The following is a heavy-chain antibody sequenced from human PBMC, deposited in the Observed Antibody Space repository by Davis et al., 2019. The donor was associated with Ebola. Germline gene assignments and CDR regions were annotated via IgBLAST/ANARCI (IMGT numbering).Heavy chain of an antibody. D-gene: IGHD3-3*01. J-gene: IGHJ5*02. Sequence: SGTLSLTCAVYGGSFSGYYWSWIRQPPGKGLEWIGEINHSGSTNYNPSLKSRVTISVDTSKNQFSLKLSSVTAADTAVYYCARVDYDFWSGYSNWFDPWGQGTLVTVSS. CDR3: ARVDYDFWSGYSNWFDP. CDR2: INHSGST. CDR1: GGSFSGYY. V-gene: IGHV4-34*01.